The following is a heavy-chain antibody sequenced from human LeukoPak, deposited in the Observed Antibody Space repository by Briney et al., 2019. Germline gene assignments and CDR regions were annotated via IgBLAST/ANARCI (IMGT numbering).Heavy chain of an antibody. CDR3: ARGQRRSGWYGDY. CDR2: IYYSGNT. D-gene: IGHD6-19*01. V-gene: IGHV4-39*01. J-gene: IGHJ4*02. Sequence: SETLSLTCTVSGDSISTSNSYWGWIRQPPGKGLEWIGSIYYSGNTYYNASLKSRVTISVDTSKNQFSLKLTSVTAADTAVYYCARGQRRSGWYGDYWGQGTLVTVSS. CDR1: GDSISTSNSY.